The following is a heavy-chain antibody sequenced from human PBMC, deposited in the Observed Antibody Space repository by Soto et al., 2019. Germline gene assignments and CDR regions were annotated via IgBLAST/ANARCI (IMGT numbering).Heavy chain of an antibody. J-gene: IGHJ5*02. D-gene: IGHD3-3*01. CDR3: APWSGYFNWFDP. V-gene: IGHV1-69*13. Sequence: SVKVSCKASGATFSSYAITWVRQAPGQGLEWMGGIIPLFGTVNYAQKFQGRVAVTADESTSTAYMELSSLRSEDTAVYYCAPWSGYFNWFDPWGQGTLVTVSS. CDR2: IIPLFGTV. CDR1: GATFSSYA.